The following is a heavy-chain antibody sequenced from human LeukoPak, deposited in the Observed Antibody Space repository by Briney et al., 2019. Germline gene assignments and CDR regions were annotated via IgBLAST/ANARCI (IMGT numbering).Heavy chain of an antibody. CDR2: ISSSSSYI. CDR3: ARLITGTADY. Sequence: GGSLRLSCTASGFTFSSYSMNWVRQAPGKGLEWVSSISSSSSYIYYADSVKGRFTISRDNAKNSLYLQMNSLRAEDTAVYYCARLITGTADYWGQGTLVTVSS. J-gene: IGHJ4*02. V-gene: IGHV3-21*01. CDR1: GFTFSSYS. D-gene: IGHD1-20*01.